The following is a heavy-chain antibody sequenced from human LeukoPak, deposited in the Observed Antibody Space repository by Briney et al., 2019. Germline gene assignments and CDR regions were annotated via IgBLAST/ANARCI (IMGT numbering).Heavy chain of an antibody. CDR3: ARDRLGSYYYYMDV. J-gene: IGHJ6*03. CDR1: GYTFTSYG. V-gene: IGHV1-18*01. D-gene: IGHD3-16*01. Sequence: GASVKVSCKASGYTFTSYGISWVRQAPGQGLEWMGWISAYNGNTNYAQKLQGRVTMTTDTSTSTAYMELRSLRSDDTAVYYCARDRLGSYYYYMDVWGKGTTVTVSS. CDR2: ISAYNGNT.